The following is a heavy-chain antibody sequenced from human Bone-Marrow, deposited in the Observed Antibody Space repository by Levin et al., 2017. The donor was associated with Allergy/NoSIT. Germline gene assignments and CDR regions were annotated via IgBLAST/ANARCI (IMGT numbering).Heavy chain of an antibody. J-gene: IGHJ4*02. CDR3: AREWPETYFFDY. CDR1: GYTFTTYY. D-gene: IGHD2/OR15-2a*01. V-gene: IGHV1-46*01. CDR2: INPSAGNT. Sequence: GESLKISCKASGYTFTTYYIHWVRQAPGQGLEWMGIINPSAGNTKYTQKFQGRVTMTRDTYTRTVYMELSSLRFEDTAVYYCAREWPETYFFDYWGQGTLVTVSS.